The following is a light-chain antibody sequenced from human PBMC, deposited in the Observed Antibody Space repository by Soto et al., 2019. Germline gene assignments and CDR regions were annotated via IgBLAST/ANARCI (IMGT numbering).Light chain of an antibody. CDR2: AAS. J-gene: IGKJ1*01. Sequence: DIQMTQSPSSLSASVADRVTITCRASQSISSYLNWYQQKPGKALKLLIYAASSLQSGVPSRFSGSGSGTDFTLTISSLQPEDFATYSCQQSYSNRAFGQGTKGEIK. V-gene: IGKV1-39*01. CDR1: QSISSY. CDR3: QQSYSNRA.